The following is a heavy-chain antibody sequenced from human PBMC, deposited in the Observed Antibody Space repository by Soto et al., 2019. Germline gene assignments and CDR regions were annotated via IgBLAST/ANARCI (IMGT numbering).Heavy chain of an antibody. V-gene: IGHV3-30*03. Sequence: QVQLVESGGGVVQPGSSLRLSCEASGFTFSMYDMHWVRQAPGKGLEWVGVIYSDGSHQYYGDSVKGRFTISRDNSNKMVYLQMTGLRLDDSALYYCARDRRVIPDADMDYWGQGVLVTVSS. CDR2: IYSDGSHQ. CDR1: GFTFSMYD. D-gene: IGHD2-21*01. CDR3: ARDRRVIPDADMDY. J-gene: IGHJ4*02.